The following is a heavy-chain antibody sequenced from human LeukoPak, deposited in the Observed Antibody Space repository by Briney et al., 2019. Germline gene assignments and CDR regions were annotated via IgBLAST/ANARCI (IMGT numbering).Heavy chain of an antibody. CDR3: ARAGPLRAAAGNFDY. J-gene: IGHJ4*02. D-gene: IGHD6-13*01. V-gene: IGHV4-39*07. Sequence: SETLSLTCTVSGGSISSSSYYWGWIRQPPGKGLEWIGSIYYSGSTYYNPSLKSRVTISVDTSKNQFSLKLSSVTAADTAVYYCARAGPLRAAAGNFDYWGQGTLVTVSS. CDR2: IYYSGST. CDR1: GGSISSSSYY.